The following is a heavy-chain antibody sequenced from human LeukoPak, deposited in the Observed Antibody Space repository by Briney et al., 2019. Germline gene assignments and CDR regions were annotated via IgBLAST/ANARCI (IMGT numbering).Heavy chain of an antibody. CDR2: IYTSGST. V-gene: IGHV4-4*07. CDR3: ARPLFGAFDI. CDR1: GGSISSYY. J-gene: IGHJ3*02. Sequence: PSETLSLTCTVSGGSISSYYWIWIRQPAGKGLEWIGRIYTSGSTNYNPSLKSRVTMSVVTSKTQFSLKLRSVTAADTAVYYCARPLFGAFDIWGQGTMVTVSS. D-gene: IGHD3-3*01.